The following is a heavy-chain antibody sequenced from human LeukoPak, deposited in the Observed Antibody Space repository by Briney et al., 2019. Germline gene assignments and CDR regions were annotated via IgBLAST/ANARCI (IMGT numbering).Heavy chain of an antibody. J-gene: IGHJ4*02. CDR2: INAGNGNT. CDR1: GYTFTSYA. D-gene: IGHD5-18*01. Sequence: GASVKVSCKASGYTFTSYAMHWVRQAPGQRLEWMGWINAGNGNTKYSQKFQGRVTITGDTSASTAYMELSSLRSEDTAVYYCARGYSYGYSFFDYWGQGTLVTVSS. V-gene: IGHV1-3*01. CDR3: ARGYSYGYSFFDY.